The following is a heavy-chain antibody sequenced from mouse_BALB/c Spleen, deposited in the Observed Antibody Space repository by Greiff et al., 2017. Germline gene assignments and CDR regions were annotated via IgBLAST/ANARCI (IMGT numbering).Heavy chain of an antibody. Sequence: VQLQQSGPELVKPGASVKISCKASGYSFTGYFMNWVMQSLGKSLEWIGRINPYNGDTFYNQKFKGKATLTVDKSSSTAHMELRSLASEDSAVYYCAREDYYSSVYALDYWGQGTSVTVSS. CDR3: AREDYYSSVYALDY. V-gene: IGHV1-20*02. D-gene: IGHD2-5*01. CDR2: INPYNGDT. CDR1: GYSFTGYF. J-gene: IGHJ4*01.